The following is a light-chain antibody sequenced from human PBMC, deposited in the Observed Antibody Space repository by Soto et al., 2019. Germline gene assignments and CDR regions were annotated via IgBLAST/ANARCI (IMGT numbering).Light chain of an antibody. CDR1: SGHTTYA. V-gene: IGLV4-69*01. CDR2: VNSDGNH. J-gene: IGLJ3*02. Sequence: QLVLTQSPSASASLGASVKLTCTLSSGHTTYAIAWHQQHPEKGPRYLMKVNSDGNHYKGDGIPDRFSGSSSGAERYLTISSLQSADEADYYCQTWGTGIVVFGGGTKLTVL. CDR3: QTWGTGIVV.